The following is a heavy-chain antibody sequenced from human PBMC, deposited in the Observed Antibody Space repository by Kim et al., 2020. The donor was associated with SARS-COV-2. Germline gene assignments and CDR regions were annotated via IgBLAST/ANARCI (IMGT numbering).Heavy chain of an antibody. Sequence: GGSLRLSCAASGFTFNSYSMNWVRQAPGKGLEWVSSISSSSSYIYYADSVKGRFTISRDNAKNSLYLQMNSLRAEDTAVYYCARDREDIVVVPAAPPYYYGMDVWGQGTTVTVSS. CDR2: ISSSSSYI. CDR1: GFTFNSYS. D-gene: IGHD2-2*01. V-gene: IGHV3-21*04. CDR3: ARDREDIVVVPAAPPYYYGMDV. J-gene: IGHJ6*02.